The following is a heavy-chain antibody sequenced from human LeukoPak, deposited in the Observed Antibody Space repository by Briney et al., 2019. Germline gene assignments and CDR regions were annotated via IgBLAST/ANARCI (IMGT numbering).Heavy chain of an antibody. Sequence: PSETLSLTCTVSGGSISSYYWSWIRQPPGKGLEWIGEIYYRGSTNYNPSLKSRVTISVATSKNQFSLKLSSVTAADTAVYYCARRRGDYGSGELNFWGQGTMVTVSS. CDR3: ARRRGDYGSGELNF. D-gene: IGHD3-10*01. CDR2: IYYRGST. V-gene: IGHV4-59*08. J-gene: IGHJ3*01. CDR1: GGSISSYY.